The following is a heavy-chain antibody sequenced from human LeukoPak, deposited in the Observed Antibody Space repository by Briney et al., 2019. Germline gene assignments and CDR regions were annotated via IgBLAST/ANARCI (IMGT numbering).Heavy chain of an antibody. Sequence: GGSLRLSCAASGFTFSSYSMNWVRQAPGKGLEWVSSISSSSSYIYYADSVKGRFTISRDSAKTSLYLQMNSLRAEDTAVYYCASSEDYFDYWGQGTLVTVSS. CDR1: GFTFSSYS. CDR3: ASSEDYFDY. V-gene: IGHV3-21*01. J-gene: IGHJ4*02. CDR2: ISSSSSYI.